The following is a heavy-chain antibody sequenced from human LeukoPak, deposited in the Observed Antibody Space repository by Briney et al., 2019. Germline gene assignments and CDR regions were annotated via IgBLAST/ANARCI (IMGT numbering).Heavy chain of an antibody. J-gene: IGHJ1*01. CDR1: GFTFSSYA. V-gene: IGHV3-23*01. Sequence: GGSLRLSCAASGFTFSSYAMNWVRQAPGKGLEWVSGISGSGGTTYYADSVKGRFTISRDNSKNTLFLQLSSLRSEDTAVYYCASNGSPSAEYFQHWGQGTLVTVSS. D-gene: IGHD2-8*01. CDR2: ISGSGGTT. CDR3: ASNGSPSAEYFQH.